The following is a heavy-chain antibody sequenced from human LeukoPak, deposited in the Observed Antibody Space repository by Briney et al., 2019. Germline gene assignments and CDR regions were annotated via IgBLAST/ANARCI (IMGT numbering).Heavy chain of an antibody. V-gene: IGHV3-23*01. CDR3: AKDQRVWPRYYFDY. CDR1: GFTFSSYA. Sequence: GGSLRLSCAASGFTFSSYAMSWVRHAPGKGLEWVSAISGSGGSTYYADSVKGRFTISRDNSKNTLYLQMNSLRAEDTAVYYCAKDQRVWPRYYFDYWGQGTLVTVSS. J-gene: IGHJ4*02. CDR2: ISGSGGST.